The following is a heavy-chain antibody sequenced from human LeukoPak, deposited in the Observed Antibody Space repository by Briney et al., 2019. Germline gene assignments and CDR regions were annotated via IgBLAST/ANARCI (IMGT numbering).Heavy chain of an antibody. V-gene: IGHV5-51*01. D-gene: IGHD6-6*01. CDR3: ATSRIAARPTMRYYYMDV. Sequence: GESLKISCKGSGYSFTSYWIGWVRQMPGKGLEWMGIIYPGDSDTRYSPSFQGQITISADKSISTAYLQWSSLKASDTAMYYCATSRIAARPTMRYYYMDVWGKGTTVTVSS. CDR2: IYPGDSDT. J-gene: IGHJ6*03. CDR1: GYSFTSYW.